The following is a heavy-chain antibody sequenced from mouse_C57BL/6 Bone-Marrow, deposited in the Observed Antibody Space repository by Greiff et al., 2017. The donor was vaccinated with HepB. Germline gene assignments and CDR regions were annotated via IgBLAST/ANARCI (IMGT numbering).Heavy chain of an antibody. CDR3: AIEKVYYYGSSYVWFAY. J-gene: IGHJ3*01. D-gene: IGHD1-1*01. CDR2: IHPSDSDT. Sequence: VKLQQPGAELVKPGASVKVSCKASGYTFTSYWMHWVKQRPGQGLEWIGRIHPSDSDTNYNQKFKGKATLTVDKSSSTAYMQLSSLTSEDSAVYYCAIEKVYYYGSSYVWFAYWGQGTLVTVSA. V-gene: IGHV1-74*01. CDR1: GYTFTSYW.